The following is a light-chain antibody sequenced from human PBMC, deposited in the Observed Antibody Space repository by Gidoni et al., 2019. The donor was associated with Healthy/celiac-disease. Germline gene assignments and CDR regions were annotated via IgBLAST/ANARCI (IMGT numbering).Light chain of an antibody. CDR3: QQRSNWPPMYT. Sequence: EIVLTPSPATLSLSPGERATLSCRASQSVSSYLAWYQQKPGQAPRLLIYDAYNRATGIPARFSGSGSGTDFTLTISSLEPQDFAVYYCQQRSNWPPMYTFGQXTKLEIK. CDR1: QSVSSY. J-gene: IGKJ2*01. V-gene: IGKV3-11*01. CDR2: DAY.